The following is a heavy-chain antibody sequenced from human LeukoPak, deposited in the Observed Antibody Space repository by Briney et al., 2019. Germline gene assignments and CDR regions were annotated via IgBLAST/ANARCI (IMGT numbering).Heavy chain of an antibody. CDR3: AKGGSSGWNFIDY. CDR2: INSDGITT. Sequence: GGSLRLSCAASGFTFSSYWMHWVRQAPGNGLVWVSRINSDGITTTYADSVKGRFTISRDNAKNTLYLQMNSLRPEDTAVYYRAKGGSSGWNFIDYCGQGTLVTVSS. D-gene: IGHD6-19*01. V-gene: IGHV3-74*01. CDR1: GFTFSSYW. J-gene: IGHJ4*02.